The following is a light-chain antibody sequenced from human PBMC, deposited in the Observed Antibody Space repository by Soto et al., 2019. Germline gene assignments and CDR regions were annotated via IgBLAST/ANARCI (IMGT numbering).Light chain of an antibody. CDR2: GAS. J-gene: IGKJ3*01. CDR1: QSVSSNY. V-gene: IGKV3-20*01. CDR3: QQYGISPGLT. Sequence: EIVLTQSPGTLSLSPGERATLSCRASQSVSSNYLAWYQQKPGQAPRLLIYGASSRATGIPDRFSGSGSGTDFTLTISRLEPEDFALYYCQQYGISPGLTFGPGTKVDIK.